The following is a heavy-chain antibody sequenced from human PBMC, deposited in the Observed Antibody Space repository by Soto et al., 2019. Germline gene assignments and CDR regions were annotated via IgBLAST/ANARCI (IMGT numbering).Heavy chain of an antibody. V-gene: IGHV1-18*01. CDR1: GYTFTSYG. D-gene: IGHD3-3*01. CDR3: ARDHEYYDFWSGYHSFDY. Sequence: ASVKVSCKASGYTFTSYGISWVRQAPGQGLEWMGWISAYNGNTNYAQKLQGRVTMTTDTSTSTAYMELRSLRSDDTAVYYCARDHEYYDFWSGYHSFDYWGQGTLVTVSS. CDR2: ISAYNGNT. J-gene: IGHJ4*02.